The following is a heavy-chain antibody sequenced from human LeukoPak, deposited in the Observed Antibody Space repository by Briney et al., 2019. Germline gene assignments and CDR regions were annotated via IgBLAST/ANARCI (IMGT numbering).Heavy chain of an antibody. CDR3: ARVRGSYLDPIDY. CDR1: GGSFSGYY. J-gene: IGHJ4*02. Sequence: PSETLSLTCAVYGGSFSGYYWSWIRQPPGKGLEWIGEINHSGSTNYDPSLKSRVTISVDTSKNQFSLKLSSVTAADTAVYYCARVRGSYLDPIDYWGQGTLVTVSS. V-gene: IGHV4-34*01. D-gene: IGHD1-26*01. CDR2: INHSGST.